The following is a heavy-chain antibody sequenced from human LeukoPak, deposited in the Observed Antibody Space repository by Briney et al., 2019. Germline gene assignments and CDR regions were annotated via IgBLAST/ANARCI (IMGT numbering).Heavy chain of an antibody. CDR3: ASPQTSGYAFGY. CDR1: GFTYSSYE. CDR2: ISGSGRTI. Sequence: GGSLRLSCAASGFTYSSYEMIWVRQAPGKGLECVSYISGSGRTIYYADSVKGRFPISRDNAKNSLYLQMYSLRAGDTAAYYCASPQTSGYAFGYWGQGTLVTVSS. V-gene: IGHV3-48*03. J-gene: IGHJ4*02. D-gene: IGHD5-12*01.